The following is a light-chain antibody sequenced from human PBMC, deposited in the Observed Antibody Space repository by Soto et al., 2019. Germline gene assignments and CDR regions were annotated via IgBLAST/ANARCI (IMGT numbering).Light chain of an antibody. Sequence: HSALTEPASVSGSPGQSITISCTGSASDVGGYNSVSWYQQHPGKAPKLMIYEVTDRPSGVSNRFSGSKSGNTASLTISGLQAEDEADYYCLSFTSSHIYVFGTGTKVTVL. CDR3: LSFTSSHIYV. CDR2: EVT. CDR1: ASDVGGYNS. J-gene: IGLJ1*01. V-gene: IGLV2-14*03.